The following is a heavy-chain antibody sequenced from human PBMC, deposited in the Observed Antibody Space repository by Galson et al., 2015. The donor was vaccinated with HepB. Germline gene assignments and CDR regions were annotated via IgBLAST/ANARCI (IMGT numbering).Heavy chain of an antibody. V-gene: IGHV3-73*01. CDR3: ARPTGDPGDF. Sequence: SLRLSCAASGFTFSDSAMHWVRQASGRGLEWLGRIRSKPYNYATAYAVSVKGRFTISRDDSKNTLYLQMNSLKTEDTAVYYCARPTGDPGDFWGQGTLVTVSS. CDR1: GFTFSDSA. CDR2: IRSKPYNYAT. D-gene: IGHD3-10*01. J-gene: IGHJ4*02.